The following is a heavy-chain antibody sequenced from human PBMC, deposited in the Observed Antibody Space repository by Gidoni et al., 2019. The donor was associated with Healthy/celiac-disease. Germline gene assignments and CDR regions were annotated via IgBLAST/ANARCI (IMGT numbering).Heavy chain of an antibody. CDR2: ISSSSSYI. CDR1: GFTFSSSS. D-gene: IGHD2-15*01. CDR3: ARDSARLGYCSGGSCYSPFDY. Sequence: EVQLVESGGGLVKPGGSLRLSCAASGFTFSSSSLNWVRQAPGKGLEWVSSISSSSSYIYYADSVKGRFTISRDNAKNSLYLQMNSLRAEDTAVYYCARDSARLGYCSGGSCYSPFDYWGQGTLVTVSS. J-gene: IGHJ4*02. V-gene: IGHV3-21*01.